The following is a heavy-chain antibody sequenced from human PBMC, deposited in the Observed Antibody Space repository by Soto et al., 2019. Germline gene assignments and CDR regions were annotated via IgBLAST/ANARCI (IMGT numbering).Heavy chain of an antibody. J-gene: IGHJ6*02. D-gene: IGHD3-10*01. CDR3: ARGPPRGFGEFSPLDYYYYYGMDV. V-gene: IGHV4-30-2*01. CDR2: IYHSGST. CDR1: GGSIISGGYS. Sequence: SETLSLTCAVSGGSIISGGYSWSWIRQPPGKGLEWIGYIYHSGSTYYNPSLKSRVTISVDRSKNQFSLKLSSVTAADTAVYYCARGPPRGFGEFSPLDYYYYYGMDVWGQGTTVTVSS.